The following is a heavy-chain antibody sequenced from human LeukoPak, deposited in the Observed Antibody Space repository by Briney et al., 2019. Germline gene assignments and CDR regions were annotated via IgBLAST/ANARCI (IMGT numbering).Heavy chain of an antibody. Sequence: GGSLRLSCAASGFTFSSYGMHWVRQAPGKGLEWVAVISYDGSNKYYADSVKGRFTISRDNSKNTLYLQMNSLRAEDTAVYYCAKVDYDSSGYFDYWGQGTLVTVSS. CDR3: AKVDYDSSGYFDY. CDR1: GFTFSSYG. CDR2: ISYDGSNK. V-gene: IGHV3-30*18. J-gene: IGHJ4*02. D-gene: IGHD3-22*01.